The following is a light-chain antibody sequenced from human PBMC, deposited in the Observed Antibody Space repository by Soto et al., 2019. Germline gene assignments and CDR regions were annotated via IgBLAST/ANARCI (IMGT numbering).Light chain of an antibody. Sequence: EIVLTQSPGTLSLSPGERATLSCRASQSVSSSYLAWYQRTPGQAPRLLIYGASSRATGIPDRFSGSGSGTDFTLTISRLEPEDFAVFYCQHYGSSPLTFGQGTKVEIK. CDR2: GAS. J-gene: IGKJ1*01. CDR1: QSVSSSY. V-gene: IGKV3-20*01. CDR3: QHYGSSPLT.